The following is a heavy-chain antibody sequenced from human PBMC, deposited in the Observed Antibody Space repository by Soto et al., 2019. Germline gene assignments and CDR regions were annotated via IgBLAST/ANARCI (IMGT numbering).Heavy chain of an antibody. J-gene: IGHJ6*02. CDR2: ISGSGGST. CDR1: GFTFSSYA. D-gene: IGHD3-10*01. V-gene: IGHV3-23*01. CDR3: AKVMTVYGSGSYIGGYYYYGMDV. Sequence: EVQLLESGGGLVQPGGSLRLSCAASGFTFSSYAMSWVRQAPGKGLEWVSAISGSGGSTYYADSVKGRFTISRDNSKNTLYLQMNSLRAEDTAVYYCAKVMTVYGSGSYIGGYYYYGMDVWGQGTTVTVSS.